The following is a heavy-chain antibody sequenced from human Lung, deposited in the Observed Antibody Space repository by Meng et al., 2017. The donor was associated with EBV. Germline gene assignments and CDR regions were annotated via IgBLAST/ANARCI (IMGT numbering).Heavy chain of an antibody. CDR2: ISGSGGSK. Sequence: EVQLLESXGGLVQPGGSVRVSCGASGFTFWGFAMSWVRQAPGKGLEWVSTISGSGGSKYYADSVKGRFTISRDNSKNTLHLQMNSLRVEDTAKYFCARGYNWVHFDYGVQGTLVTVSS. J-gene: IGHJ4*02. V-gene: IGHV3-23*01. D-gene: IGHD1-20*01. CDR1: GFTFWGFA. CDR3: ARGYNWVHFDY.